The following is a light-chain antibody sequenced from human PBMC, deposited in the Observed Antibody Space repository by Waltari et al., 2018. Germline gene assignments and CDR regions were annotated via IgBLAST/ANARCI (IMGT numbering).Light chain of an antibody. Sequence: DIQMTQSPSSLSATGVDRVTITCRASQGISNYLVWYQQKPGKVPKLLIYAASTLQSGVPSRFSGSGSGTDFTLTISSLQPEDVASYYCQKYNSAPLTFGGGTKVEIK. CDR1: QGISNY. V-gene: IGKV1-27*01. J-gene: IGKJ4*01. CDR3: QKYNSAPLT. CDR2: AAS.